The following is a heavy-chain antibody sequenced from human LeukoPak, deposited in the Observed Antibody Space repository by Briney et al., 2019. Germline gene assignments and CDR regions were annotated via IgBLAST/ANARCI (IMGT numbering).Heavy chain of an antibody. V-gene: IGHV4-30-2*01. CDR1: GGSISSGGYY. Sequence: SETLSLTCTVSGGSISSGGYYWSWIRQPPGKGLEWIGYIYHSGSTYYNPSLKSRVTISVDRSKNQFSLKLSSVTAADTAVYYCARVKGAARPGPFDYWGQGTLVTVSS. CDR2: IYHSGST. J-gene: IGHJ4*02. CDR3: ARVKGAARPGPFDY. D-gene: IGHD6-6*01.